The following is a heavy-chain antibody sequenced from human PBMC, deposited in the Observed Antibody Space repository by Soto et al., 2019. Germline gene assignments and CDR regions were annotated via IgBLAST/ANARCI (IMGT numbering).Heavy chain of an antibody. CDR1: GFDFSSNA. Sequence: GGSLRLSCAASGFDFSSNAMQWVRQAPGKGLEWVGVISNDGSNAYYADSVKGRFTISRDNSKKTVSLQMNSLKNEDTAVYYCAKAFLAGTGGDVWGQGTLVTVSS. J-gene: IGHJ4*02. D-gene: IGHD6-19*01. CDR2: ISNDGSNA. V-gene: IGHV3-30-3*01. CDR3: AKAFLAGTGGDV.